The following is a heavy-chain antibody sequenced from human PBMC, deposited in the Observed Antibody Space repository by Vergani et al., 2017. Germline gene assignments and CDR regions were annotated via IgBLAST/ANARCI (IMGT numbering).Heavy chain of an antibody. J-gene: IGHJ6*02. CDR1: GYTFTSYY. V-gene: IGHV1-46*01. D-gene: IGHD5-18*01. CDR2: INPSGGST. Sequence: QVQLVQSGAEVKKPGASVKVSCKASGYTFTSYYMHWVRQAPGQGLEWMGIINPSGGSTSYAQKFQGRVTMTRDTSTSTVYMELSSLRSEDTAVYYCARGEVTGPYYYYYYGMDVWGQGTTVTVSS. CDR3: ARGEVTGPYYYYYYGMDV.